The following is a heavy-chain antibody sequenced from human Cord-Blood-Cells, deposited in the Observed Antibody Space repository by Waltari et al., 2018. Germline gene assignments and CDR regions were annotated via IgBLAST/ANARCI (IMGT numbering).Heavy chain of an antibody. Sequence: EVQLLESGGGLVQPGGSLRLSCAASGFPFSSFAMSWVRQAPGKGLEWVSAISGSGGSTYYADSVKGRFTISRDNSKNTLYLQMNSLRAEDTAVYYCAKDIRIAANQPLLDYWGQGILVTVSS. V-gene: IGHV3-23*01. CDR1: GFPFSSFA. J-gene: IGHJ4*02. CDR2: ISGSGGST. CDR3: AKDIRIAANQPLLDY. D-gene: IGHD6-6*01.